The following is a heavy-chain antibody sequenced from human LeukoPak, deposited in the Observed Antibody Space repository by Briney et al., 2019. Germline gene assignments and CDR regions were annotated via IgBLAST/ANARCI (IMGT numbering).Heavy chain of an antibody. CDR2: IKKDGSEK. Sequence: PGGSLRLSCAASGFTFSSYWMSWVRQVPGKGLEWVANIKKDGSEKKYVDSVKGRFTISRDNAENSLYLQMNSLRVEDTAVYYCVKERSPRDGFDIWGQGTMVTVSS. V-gene: IGHV3-7*01. CDR1: GFTFSSYW. J-gene: IGHJ3*02. CDR3: VKERSPRDGFDI.